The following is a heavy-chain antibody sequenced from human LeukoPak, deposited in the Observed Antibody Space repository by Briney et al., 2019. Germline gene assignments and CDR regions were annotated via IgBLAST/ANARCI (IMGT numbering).Heavy chain of an antibody. V-gene: IGHV1-18*01. CDR1: GYTFNTYS. CDR2: ISAYDGNT. D-gene: IGHD3-10*01. Sequence: ASVKVSCKASGYTFNTYSISWVRQAPGQGLEWMGWISAYDGNTNYAQKLQGRVTMTTDTSTSTTYMELRSLRSDDTAVYYCAREVGSGSYSGDAFDIWGQGTMVTVSS. CDR3: AREVGSGSYSGDAFDI. J-gene: IGHJ3*02.